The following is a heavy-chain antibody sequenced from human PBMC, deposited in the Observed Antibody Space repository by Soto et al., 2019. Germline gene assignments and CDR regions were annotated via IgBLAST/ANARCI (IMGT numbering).Heavy chain of an antibody. V-gene: IGHV4-61*01. CDR2: IYYSGST. CDR3: ARVPNYYDSSGSDPFDY. CDR1: GGSVSRSIYY. Sequence: PSETLSLTCTVSGGSVSRSIYYWSWIRQPPGKGLEWIGYIYYSGSTKYNPSLKSRVTMSIDTSKNQFSLKLSSVTAADTAAYYCARVPNYYDSSGSDPFDYGGQGTLVTVSS. J-gene: IGHJ4*02. D-gene: IGHD3-22*01.